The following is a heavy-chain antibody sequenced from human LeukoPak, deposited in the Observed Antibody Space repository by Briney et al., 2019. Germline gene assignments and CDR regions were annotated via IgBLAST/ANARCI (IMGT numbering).Heavy chain of an antibody. CDR1: GGSISSYY. CDR3: ARLHDYGDYYADH. CDR2: IYSSGST. D-gene: IGHD4-17*01. Sequence: SETLSLTCTVSGGSISSYYWSWIRQPPGKGLEWIGNIYSSGSTYYSPSLKSRVSISVDTSKNQFSLKLSSVTAADTAVYYCARLHDYGDYYADHWGQGTLVTVSS. J-gene: IGHJ5*02. V-gene: IGHV4-59*04.